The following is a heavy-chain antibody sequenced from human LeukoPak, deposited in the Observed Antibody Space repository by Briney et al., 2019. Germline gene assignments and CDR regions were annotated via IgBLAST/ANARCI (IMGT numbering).Heavy chain of an antibody. CDR1: GFTFSDYY. J-gene: IGHJ5*01. V-gene: IGHV3-11*04. CDR3: ARRESSYCSGGCYFVS. D-gene: IGHD2-21*02. Sequence: GGSLRLSCAASGFTFSDYYMSWIRQAPGKGLEWVSYVSSGSSTIYYADSVKGRFTVSRDNGKRSLYLHMNSLRAEDTAMYYCARRESSYCSGGCYFVSWGQGTLVTISS. CDR2: VSSGSSTI.